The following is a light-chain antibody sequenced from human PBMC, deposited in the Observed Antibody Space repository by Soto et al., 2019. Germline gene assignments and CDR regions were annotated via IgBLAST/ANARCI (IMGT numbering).Light chain of an antibody. CDR2: NVN. V-gene: IGLV2-18*02. CDR3: NSYTSSSTLVV. CDR1: SSDVGSYDY. J-gene: IGLJ1*01. Sequence: QSVLIQPPSVSGSPGQSVTISCTGTSSDVGSYDYVSWYQQHPGTVPKPMIYNVNTQPSGVPDRFSGSKSGNTASMTISGLQAEDEADYYCNSYTSSSTLVVFGTGTKVTVL.